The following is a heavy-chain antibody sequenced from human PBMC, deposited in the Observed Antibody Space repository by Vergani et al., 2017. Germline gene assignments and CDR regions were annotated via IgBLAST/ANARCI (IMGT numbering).Heavy chain of an antibody. J-gene: IGHJ4*02. D-gene: IGHD2-8*01. V-gene: IGHV4-34*01. CDR1: GGSFNDYW. CDR3: AREGYCTNGVCFTLFDV. Sequence: QAQLQQWGAGLLKPSETLSLTCAIYGGSFNDYWWTWIRQPPGKGLEWIGEIRHDGITHYSPSLKSRFTISIDTSTHQSSLNLRSVTAAYTAVYYCAREGYCTNGVCFTLFDVWGQGALVTVSS. CDR2: IRHDGIT.